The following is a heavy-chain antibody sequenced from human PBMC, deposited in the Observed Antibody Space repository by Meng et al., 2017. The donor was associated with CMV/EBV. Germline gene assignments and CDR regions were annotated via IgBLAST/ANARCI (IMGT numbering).Heavy chain of an antibody. CDR2: IIPILGIA. CDR1: GGTFSSYA. Sequence: SVKVSCKASGGTFSSYAISWVRQAPGQGLEWMGGIIPILGIANYEQKFQGRVTITADKSTSTAYMELSSLRSEDTAVYYCARGDGSSHLDFDYWGQGTLVTVSS. V-gene: IGHV1-69*10. J-gene: IGHJ4*02. CDR3: ARGDGSSHLDFDY. D-gene: IGHD6-6*01.